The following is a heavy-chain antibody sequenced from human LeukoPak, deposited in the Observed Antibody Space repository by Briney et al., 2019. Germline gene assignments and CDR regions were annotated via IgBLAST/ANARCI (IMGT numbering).Heavy chain of an antibody. CDR2: ITANGDST. CDR1: GFIFRSYA. J-gene: IGHJ4*02. V-gene: IGHV3-23*01. D-gene: IGHD3-3*01. Sequence: PGGSLRLSCVSSGFIFRSYAVAWVRQAPGKGLDWVSSITANGDSTYYADSVKGRLTISRDNSKNTLYLQMSSLRAEDTAVYYCATFGVIVRNNYLDYWGQGALVAVSS. CDR3: ATFGVIVRNNYLDY.